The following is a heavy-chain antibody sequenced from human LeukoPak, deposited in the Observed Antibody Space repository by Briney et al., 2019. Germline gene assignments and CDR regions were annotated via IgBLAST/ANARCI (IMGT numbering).Heavy chain of an antibody. CDR2: ITDSGNTI. Sequence: PGGSLRLSCAASGFTFSDYNMNWVHQAPGKGLEWVSYITDSGNTIHYADSVKGRFTISRDNAKNSLYPQMNSLRAEDTAVYYCARSIGLTGGGVDVWGQGTTVTVSS. CDR3: ARSIGLTGGGVDV. D-gene: IGHD3-9*01. J-gene: IGHJ6*02. CDR1: GFTFSDYN. V-gene: IGHV3-11*01.